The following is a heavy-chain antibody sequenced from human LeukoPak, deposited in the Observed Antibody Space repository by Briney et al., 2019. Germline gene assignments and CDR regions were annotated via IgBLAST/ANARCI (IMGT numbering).Heavy chain of an antibody. CDR2: IYHSGST. CDR1: GGSISSGDYY. CDR3: ASQSVVVVAATGGYYYYGMDV. Sequence: SQTLSLTCTVSGGSISSGDYYWSWIRQPPGKGLEWIGSIYHSGSTYYNPSLKSRVTISVDTSKNQFSLKLSSVTAADTAVYYCASQSVVVVAATGGYYYYGMDVWGQGTTVTVSS. D-gene: IGHD2-15*01. J-gene: IGHJ6*02. V-gene: IGHV4-30-2*03.